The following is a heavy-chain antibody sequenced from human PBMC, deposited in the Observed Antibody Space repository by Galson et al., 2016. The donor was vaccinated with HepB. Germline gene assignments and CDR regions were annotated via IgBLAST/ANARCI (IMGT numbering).Heavy chain of an antibody. CDR2: ISSRTSTI. V-gene: IGHV3-48*01. CDR1: GFSFTTYT. J-gene: IGHJ4*02. Sequence: SLRLSCAASGFSFTTYTMNWVRQAPGKGLEWVSHISSRTSTIYYADSVKGRFTISRDNAKNSLFLRMNSLRVEDTAMYYCTGGIVGSADILWGQGTLVTVSS. D-gene: IGHD2-15*01. CDR3: TGGIVGSADIL.